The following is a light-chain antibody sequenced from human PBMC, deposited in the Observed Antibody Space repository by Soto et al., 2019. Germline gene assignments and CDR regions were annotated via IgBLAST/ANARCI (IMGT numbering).Light chain of an antibody. J-gene: IGKJ4*01. CDR3: QQYYNWPLT. V-gene: IGKV3-15*01. Sequence: EIVMTQSPATLSVSPGERATHSCRASQSVSSNLAWYQQKPGQAPRLLIYGASTRATGIPARFSGSGSGTEFTLTISSLQSEDFAVYYCQQYYNWPLTFGGGTKVEIK. CDR2: GAS. CDR1: QSVSSN.